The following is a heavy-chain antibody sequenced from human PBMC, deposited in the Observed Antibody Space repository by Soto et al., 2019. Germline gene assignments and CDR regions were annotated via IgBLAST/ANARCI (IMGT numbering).Heavy chain of an antibody. J-gene: IGHJ6*02. CDR3: ARLAPVAVAGAYYYHSLDV. V-gene: IGHV4-59*08. CDR1: GGSISSYY. CDR2: IFYSGRT. D-gene: IGHD6-19*01. Sequence: PSETLSLTCTVSGGSISSYYWSWIRQPPGKGLEWIAYIFYSGRTNYNPSLESRVTISADTSKNQFSLNLRSVTAADTAVYYCARLAPVAVAGAYYYHSLDVWGQGTTVTVSS.